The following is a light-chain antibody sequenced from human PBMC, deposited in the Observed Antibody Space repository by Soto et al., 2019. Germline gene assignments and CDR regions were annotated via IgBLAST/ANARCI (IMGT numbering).Light chain of an antibody. CDR3: QAWDSSTGV. J-gene: IGLJ1*01. CDR1: SSNIGSDT. Sequence: QSVLTQPPSASGTPGQRVTISCSGSSSNIGSDTVNWYQQLPGTAPKLLIYRNNQRPSGVPDRFSGSKSGTSASLGISGLQSEDEADYYCQAWDSSTGVFGTGTKLTVL. CDR2: RNN. V-gene: IGLV1-44*01.